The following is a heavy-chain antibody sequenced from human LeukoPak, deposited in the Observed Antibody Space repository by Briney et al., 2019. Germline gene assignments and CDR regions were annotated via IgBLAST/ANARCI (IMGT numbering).Heavy chain of an antibody. Sequence: GGSLRLSCAASGFSFSSYSMNWVRQAPGKGLEWVSSISSSSNYIYYADSVKGRFTISRDNAKNSLYLQMNSLRAEDTAVYYCVELGITMIGGVWGKGTTVTISS. V-gene: IGHV3-21*01. D-gene: IGHD3-10*02. CDR3: VELGITMIGGV. CDR2: ISSSSNYI. J-gene: IGHJ6*04. CDR1: GFSFSSYS.